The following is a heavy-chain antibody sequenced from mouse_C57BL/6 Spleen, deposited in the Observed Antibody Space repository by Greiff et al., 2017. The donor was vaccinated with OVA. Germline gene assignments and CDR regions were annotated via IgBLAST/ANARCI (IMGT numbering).Heavy chain of an antibody. D-gene: IGHD2-3*01. CDR3: ARYDRGADFGY. CDR1: GYTFTSYW. V-gene: IGHV1-7*01. Sequence: VQLQQSGAELAKPGASVKLSCKASGYTFTSYWMHWVKQRPGQGLEWIGYINPSSGYTKYNQKFKDKATLTADKSSSTAYMQLSSLTYEDSAGYCCARYDRGADFGYWGQGTTLTVSS. CDR2: INPSSGYT. J-gene: IGHJ2*01.